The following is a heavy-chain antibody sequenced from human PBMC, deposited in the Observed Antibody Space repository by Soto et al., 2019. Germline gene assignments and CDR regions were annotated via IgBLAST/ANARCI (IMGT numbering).Heavy chain of an antibody. V-gene: IGHV3-21*01. CDR1: GFTFSSYS. CDR3: ARDLQGYCSGGSCESP. D-gene: IGHD2-15*01. CDR2: ISSSSSYI. J-gene: IGHJ5*02. Sequence: GGSLRLSCAASGFTFSSYSMNWGRQAALKGLEWVSSISSSSSYIYYADSVKGRFTISRDNAKNSLYLQMNSLRAEDTAVYYCARDLQGYCSGGSCESPWGQGTLVTVSS.